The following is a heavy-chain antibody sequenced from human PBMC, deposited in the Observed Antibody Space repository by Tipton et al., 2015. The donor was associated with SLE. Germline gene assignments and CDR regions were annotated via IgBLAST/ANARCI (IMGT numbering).Heavy chain of an antibody. J-gene: IGHJ1*01. CDR1: GGSISSHY. CDR2: IYYSGST. Sequence: TLSLTCTVSGGSISSHYWSWIRQPPGKGLEWIGYIYYSGSTNYNPSLKSRVTISVDTSKNQFSLKPSSVTVADTAVYYCARPGVRGSYYGYFQHWGQGTLVTVSS. D-gene: IGHD1-26*01. CDR3: ARPGVRGSYYGYFQH. V-gene: IGHV4-59*11.